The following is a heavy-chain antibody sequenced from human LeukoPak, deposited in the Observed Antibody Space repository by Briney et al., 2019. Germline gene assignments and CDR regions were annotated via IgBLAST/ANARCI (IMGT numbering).Heavy chain of an antibody. CDR2: ISGSGGST. D-gene: IGHD3-22*01. V-gene: IGHV3-23*01. J-gene: IGHJ4*02. CDR3: AKGGDSSGYLSKDDY. CDR1: GFTFSSYG. Sequence: TGGSLRLSCAASGFTFSSYGMSWVRQAPGKGLEWVSAISGSGGSTYYADSVKGRFTISRDNSKNTLYLQMNSLRAEDTAVYYCAKGGDSSGYLSKDDYWGQGTLVTVSS.